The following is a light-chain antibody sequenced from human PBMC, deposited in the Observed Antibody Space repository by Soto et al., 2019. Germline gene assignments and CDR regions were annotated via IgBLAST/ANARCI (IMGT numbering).Light chain of an antibody. CDR1: SSNIGAGYD. Sequence: PGQRVTISCTGTSSNIGAGYDVHWYQQLPGKAPTLLIYSNNDRPSGVPDRFSGSKSGTSASLAITGLQADDEADYYCHSYDSSLSAVVFGGGTKLTVL. J-gene: IGLJ3*02. CDR3: HSYDSSLSAVV. V-gene: IGLV1-40*01. CDR2: SNN.